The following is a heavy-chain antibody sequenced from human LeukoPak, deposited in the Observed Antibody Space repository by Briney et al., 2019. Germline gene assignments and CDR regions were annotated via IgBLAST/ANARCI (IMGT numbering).Heavy chain of an antibody. Sequence: ASVKISCKASGYTFISYDIHWVRQAPGKGLEWMGGFDTQEGETIFAQNFQGRVTMTEDTSSDTAYMELSSLTSEDTAVYYCATPPVWFGEFMSGNSILGYFQDWGQGTLVTVSS. D-gene: IGHD3-10*01. CDR1: GYTFISYD. CDR3: ATPPVWFGEFMSGNSILGYFQD. J-gene: IGHJ1*01. V-gene: IGHV1-24*01. CDR2: FDTQEGET.